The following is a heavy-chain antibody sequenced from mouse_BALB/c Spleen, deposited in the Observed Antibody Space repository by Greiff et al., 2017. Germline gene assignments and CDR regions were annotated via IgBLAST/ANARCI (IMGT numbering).Heavy chain of an antibody. CDR1: GYTFTDYN. D-gene: IGHD2-4*01. Sequence: EVQLQQSGPELVKPGASVKISCKASGYTFTDYNMHWVKQSHGKSLEWIGYIYPYNGGTGYNQKFKSKATLTVDNSSSTAYMELRSLTSEDSAVYYCARVYYDYAWFAYWGQGTLVTVSA. J-gene: IGHJ3*01. V-gene: IGHV1S29*02. CDR3: ARVYYDYAWFAY. CDR2: IYPYNGGT.